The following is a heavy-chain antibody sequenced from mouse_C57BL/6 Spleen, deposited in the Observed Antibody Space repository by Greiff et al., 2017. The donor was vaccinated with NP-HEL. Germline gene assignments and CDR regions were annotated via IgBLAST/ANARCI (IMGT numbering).Heavy chain of an antibody. J-gene: IGHJ1*03. D-gene: IGHD1-1*01. Sequence: VQLQQSGAELVRPGASVKLSCTASGFNIKDYYMHWVKQRPEQGLEWIGRIDPEDGDTEYAPKFQGKATMTADTSSNTAYLQLSSRTSEDTAVYYCTTHYGSSYWYFDVWGTGTTVTVSS. CDR1: GFNIKDYY. V-gene: IGHV14-1*01. CDR3: TTHYGSSYWYFDV. CDR2: IDPEDGDT.